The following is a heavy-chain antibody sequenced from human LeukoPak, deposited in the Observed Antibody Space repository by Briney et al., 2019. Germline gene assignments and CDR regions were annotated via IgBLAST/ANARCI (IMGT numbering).Heavy chain of an antibody. J-gene: IGHJ6*03. D-gene: IGHD3-10*01. CDR1: GGSFSGYY. Sequence: SETLSLTCAVYGGSFSGYYWSWIRQPPGKGLEWIGEINHSGSTNYNPSLKSRVTISVDTSKNQFSLKLSSVTAADTAAYYCAREVRGVITYYHYYYMDVWGKGTTVTVSS. CDR3: AREVRGVITYYHYYYMDV. CDR2: INHSGST. V-gene: IGHV4-34*01.